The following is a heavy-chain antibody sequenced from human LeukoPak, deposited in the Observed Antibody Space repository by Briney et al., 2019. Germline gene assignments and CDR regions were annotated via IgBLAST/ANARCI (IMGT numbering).Heavy chain of an antibody. CDR3: AREGTSGLINKNYYYFGMDV. D-gene: IGHD6-25*01. CDR1: GFTLSSYE. CDR2: ISSSGSTI. J-gene: IGHJ6*02. Sequence: GGSLRLSCAASGFTLSSYEMNWVRQAPGKGLEWVSYISSSGSTIYYADSVKGRFTISRDNAKNSLYLQMNSLRAEDTAVYYCAREGTSGLINKNYYYFGMDVWGQGTTVTVSS. V-gene: IGHV3-48*03.